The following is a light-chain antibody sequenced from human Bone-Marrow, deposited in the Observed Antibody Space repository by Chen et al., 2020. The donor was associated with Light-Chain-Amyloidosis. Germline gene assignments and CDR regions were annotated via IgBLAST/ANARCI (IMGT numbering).Light chain of an antibody. CDR3: PGWDRSSDRPV. V-gene: IGLV3-21*02. J-gene: IGLJ3*02. CDR2: DDS. CDR1: NIGSTS. Sequence: SYVLTQPSSVSVAPGQTATIACGGNNIGSTSVHWYQQTPGQAPLLGVYDDSDRPSGIPERLSGSNAGNTATPAIHRVEAGDGADYYFPGWDRSSDRPVVGGGNKLTVL.